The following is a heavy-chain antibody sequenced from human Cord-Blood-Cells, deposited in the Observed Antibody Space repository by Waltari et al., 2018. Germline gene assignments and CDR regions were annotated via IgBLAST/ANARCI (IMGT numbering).Heavy chain of an antibody. CDR1: GFTFSSYW. Sequence: EVQLVESGGGLVQPGGSLRLSCAASGFTFSSYWMSWVRQAPGKGLDWVANIKQDGSEKYYGDSVKCRFTISRDNAKNSLYLQMNSLRAEDTAVYYCASGPGGLTGGIWGQGTMVTVSS. J-gene: IGHJ3*02. D-gene: IGHD7-27*01. V-gene: IGHV3-7*01. CDR2: IKQDGSEK. CDR3: ASGPGGLTGGI.